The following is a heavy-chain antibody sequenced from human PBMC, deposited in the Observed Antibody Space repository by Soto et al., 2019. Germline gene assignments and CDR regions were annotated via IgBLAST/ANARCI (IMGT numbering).Heavy chain of an antibody. V-gene: IGHV3-21*01. CDR3: ARDKRRRDIVVVPAEHNWFDP. CDR1: GFTFSSYS. J-gene: IGHJ5*02. D-gene: IGHD2-2*01. CDR2: ISSSSSYI. Sequence: GGSLRLSCAASGFTFSSYSMNWVRQAPGKGLEWVSSISSSSSYIYYADSVKGRFTISRDNAKNSLYLQMNSLRAEDTAVYYCARDKRRRDIVVVPAEHNWFDPWGQGTLVTVSS.